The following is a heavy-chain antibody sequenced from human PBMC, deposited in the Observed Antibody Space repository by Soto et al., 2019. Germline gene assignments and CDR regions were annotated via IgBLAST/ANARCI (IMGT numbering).Heavy chain of an antibody. D-gene: IGHD2-2*01. CDR2: MNPNSGNT. CDR3: ARTLGYCISNSCSLGPDYHYGMDI. Sequence: QVQLVQSGAEVKKPGASVKVSCKASGYTFTSNDINWVRQATGQGLEWMGWMNPNSGNTGYAQKFQGRFTMTRNPPNSTAYMELSSLRSEDTAVYYCARTLGYCISNSCSLGPDYHYGMDIWGQGTTVTVSS. V-gene: IGHV1-8*01. J-gene: IGHJ6*02. CDR1: GYTFTSND.